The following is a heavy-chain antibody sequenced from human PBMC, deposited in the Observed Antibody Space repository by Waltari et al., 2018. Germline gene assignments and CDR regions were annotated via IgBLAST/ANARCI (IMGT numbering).Heavy chain of an antibody. CDR2: IKQDGSEK. J-gene: IGHJ4*02. Sequence: EVQLVESGGGLVQPGGSLRLSCAASGFVFSRYWMSWVRQAPGKGLEWVANIKQDGSEKCYVDSVKGRFTISRDNAKNSLFLQMDSLRAEDTAVYYCASRYYFDYWGLGTLVTVSS. V-gene: IGHV3-7*01. CDR1: GFVFSRYW. CDR3: ASRYYFDY.